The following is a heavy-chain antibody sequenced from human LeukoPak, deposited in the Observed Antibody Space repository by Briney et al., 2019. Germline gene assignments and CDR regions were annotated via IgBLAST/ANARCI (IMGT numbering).Heavy chain of an antibody. CDR3: ASLTTVTTPHFDY. D-gene: IGHD4-11*01. CDR1: GFTFSSYW. Sequence: PGGSLRLSCAASGFTFSSYWMSWVRQAPGKGLEWVANIKQDGSEKYYVDSVKGRFTISRDNAKNSLYLQMNSLRAEDTAVYYCASLTTVTTPHFDYWGQGTLVTVSS. V-gene: IGHV3-7*01. CDR2: IKQDGSEK. J-gene: IGHJ4*02.